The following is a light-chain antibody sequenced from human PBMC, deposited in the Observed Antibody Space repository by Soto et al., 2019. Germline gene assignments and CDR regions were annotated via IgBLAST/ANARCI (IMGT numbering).Light chain of an antibody. CDR2: DVS. CDR1: SSDVGTYNY. J-gene: IGLJ3*02. CDR3: SSYTTSNTQV. Sequence: QSALTQPASVSGSPGQSITISSTGTSSDVGTYNYVSWYQHRPGKAPKLMIYDVSYRPSGVSNRFSGSKSANTASLTISGLQAEDEADYYCSSYTTSNTQVFGGGTKVTVL. V-gene: IGLV2-14*01.